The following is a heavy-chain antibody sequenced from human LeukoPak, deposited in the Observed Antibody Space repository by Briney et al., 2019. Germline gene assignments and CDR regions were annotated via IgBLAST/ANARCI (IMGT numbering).Heavy chain of an antibody. J-gene: IGHJ4*02. Sequence: GGSLRLSCAASGFTFSSYAMTWVRQAPGKGLAWVSSISKSDGITYYADSVKGRFTISRDNSKNTVYLHMDSLRVEDTAIYYCARGALIPDFRGQGTLVTVSS. CDR2: ISKSDGIT. D-gene: IGHD2-21*01. V-gene: IGHV3-23*01. CDR1: GFTFSSYA. CDR3: ARGALIPDF.